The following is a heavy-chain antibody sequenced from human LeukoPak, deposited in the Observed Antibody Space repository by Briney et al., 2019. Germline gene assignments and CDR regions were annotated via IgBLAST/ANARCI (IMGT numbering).Heavy chain of an antibody. CDR3: ARDLWGYSY. J-gene: IGHJ4*02. Sequence: GGSLRLSCAASGLTVSGSYMSWVRQAPGKGLEWVSVIYTGGSTLYADSVKGRFTISRDNSDNTLYLQMNSLRAEDTAVYYCARDLWGYSYWGQGTLVTVSA. CDR2: IYTGGST. CDR1: GLTVSGSY. D-gene: IGHD3-16*01. V-gene: IGHV3-66*01.